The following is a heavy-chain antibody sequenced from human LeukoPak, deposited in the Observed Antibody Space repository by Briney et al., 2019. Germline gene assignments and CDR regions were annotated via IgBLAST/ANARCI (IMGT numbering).Heavy chain of an antibody. J-gene: IGHJ4*02. CDR3: ARRPDYGGTPTFDY. D-gene: IGHD4-23*01. Sequence: GGSLRLSRAASGLTVSSNYMSWVRQAPGKGLEWVSVIYSDGSTYYADSVKGRFSISRDNSKNTLYLQLNSLRFEDTAVYYCARRPDYGGTPTFDYWGQGTLVTVSS. CDR1: GLTVSSNY. V-gene: IGHV3-66*01. CDR2: IYSDGST.